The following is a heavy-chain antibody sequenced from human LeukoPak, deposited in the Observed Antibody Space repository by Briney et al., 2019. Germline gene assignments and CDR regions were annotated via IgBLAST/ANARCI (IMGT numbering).Heavy chain of an antibody. J-gene: IGHJ4*02. CDR1: GGSISSGSYY. CDR2: IYTSGST. Sequence: SQTLSLTCTVSGGSISSGSYYWSWIRQPAGKGLEWIGRIYTSGSTNYNPSLKSRVTISVDTSKNQFSLKLSSVTAADTAVYYCARFCYDSSGYYYFDYWGQGTLVTVSS. CDR3: ARFCYDSSGYYYFDY. D-gene: IGHD3-22*01. V-gene: IGHV4-61*02.